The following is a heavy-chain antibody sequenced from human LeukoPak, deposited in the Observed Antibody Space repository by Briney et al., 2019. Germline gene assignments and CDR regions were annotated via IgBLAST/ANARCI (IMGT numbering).Heavy chain of an antibody. CDR3: ARGPRFGISLIVVITKGHFDY. V-gene: IGHV3-30*04. D-gene: IGHD3-22*01. Sequence: GGSLRLSCAAAGFTFSSYTMNWVRQAPGKGLGWVAVISYDGSNKYYADSVKGRFTISRDNSKNTLYLQMNSLRAEDTAVYYCARGPRFGISLIVVITKGHFDYWGQGSLVTVSS. CDR2: ISYDGSNK. CDR1: GFTFSSYT. J-gene: IGHJ4*02.